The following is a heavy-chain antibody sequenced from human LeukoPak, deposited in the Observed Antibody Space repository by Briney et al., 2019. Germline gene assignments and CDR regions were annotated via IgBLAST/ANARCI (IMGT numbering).Heavy chain of an antibody. V-gene: IGHV3-23*01. CDR1: GITLSNYA. CDR3: ARDLYSYGRFDY. CDR2: ISGSGDST. Sequence: GGSLRLSCAGSGITLSNYAMSWARQAPGKGLEWVSAISGSGDSTRYADSVKSRFTISRDNSKNTLNLQMSSLRAEDTAVYYCARDLYSYGRFDYWGQGTLVTISS. J-gene: IGHJ4*02. D-gene: IGHD5-18*01.